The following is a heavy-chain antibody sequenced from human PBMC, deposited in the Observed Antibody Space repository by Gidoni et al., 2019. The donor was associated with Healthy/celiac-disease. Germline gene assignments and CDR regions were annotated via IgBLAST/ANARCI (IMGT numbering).Heavy chain of an antibody. V-gene: IGHV1-69*01. CDR3: ARDQSGFRGYGMDV. CDR1: RGPFRSYA. D-gene: IGHD3-10*01. J-gene: IGHJ6*02. Sequence: QVQLVQSGAEVKKPGSSVKVSCKASRGPFRSYAISWVRQAPGQGLEWMGGIIPIFGTANYAQKFQGRVTITADESTSTAYMELSSLRSEDTAVYYCARDQSGFRGYGMDVWGQGTTVTVSS. CDR2: IIPIFGTA.